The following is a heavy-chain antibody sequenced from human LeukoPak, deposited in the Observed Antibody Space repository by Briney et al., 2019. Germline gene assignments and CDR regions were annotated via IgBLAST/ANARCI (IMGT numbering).Heavy chain of an antibody. V-gene: IGHV3-30*04. CDR3: ARQGGYYYESSASYYFDY. Sequence: AGGSLGLSCAASGFTFSGYPIHWVRQAPGKGLEWVAVISYDGSNKYYADSVKGRFTISRDNSKNTLYLQMNSLRAEDTAIYYCARQGGYYYESSASYYFDYWGQGTLVTVSS. CDR2: ISYDGSNK. J-gene: IGHJ4*02. D-gene: IGHD3-22*01. CDR1: GFTFSGYP.